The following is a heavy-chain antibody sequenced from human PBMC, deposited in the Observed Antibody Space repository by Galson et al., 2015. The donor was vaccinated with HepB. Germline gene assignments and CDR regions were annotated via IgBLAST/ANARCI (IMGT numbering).Heavy chain of an antibody. V-gene: IGHV3-21*01. CDR2: ISSSSSYI. CDR1: GFTFSSYS. Sequence: SLRLSCAASGFTFSSYSMNWVRQAPGKGLEWVSSISSSSSYIYYADSVKGRFTISRDNAKNSLYLQMNSLRAEDTAVYYWARSSFGGVIEPGGGQGTLVTVSS. CDR3: ARSSFGGVIEPG. D-gene: IGHD3-16*02. J-gene: IGHJ4*02.